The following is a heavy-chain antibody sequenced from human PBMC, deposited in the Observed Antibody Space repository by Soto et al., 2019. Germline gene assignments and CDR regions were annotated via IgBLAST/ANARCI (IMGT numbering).Heavy chain of an antibody. J-gene: IGHJ4*02. D-gene: IGHD6-19*01. CDR2: ISYSGNT. CDR3: ATSSGPQSPIGDH. V-gene: IGHV4-59*08. Sequence: QVQLQESGPGLVKPSETLSLTCTVSGVSITSYYWSWIRQSPGKGLEWIGFISYSGNTNYNPSLKSRVIISRDTFRNEFSLRLTAVTAADTAVYYCATSSGPQSPIGDHWGQGTLVTVSS. CDR1: GVSITSYY.